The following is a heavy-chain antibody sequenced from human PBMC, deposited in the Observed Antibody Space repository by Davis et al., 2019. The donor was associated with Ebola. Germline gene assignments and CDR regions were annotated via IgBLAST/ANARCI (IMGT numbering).Heavy chain of an antibody. V-gene: IGHV3-7*03. Sequence: PGGSLRLSCAVSGFTFASYWMNWVRQAPGKGLEWVASIKQDGSVTYYVDSVKGRFTISRDDSKSTVFLQMNALRAEDTALYYCTTRLVNHFDHWGQGTLVTVSS. CDR2: IKQDGSVT. CDR1: GFTFASYW. CDR3: TTRLVNHFDH. J-gene: IGHJ4*02. D-gene: IGHD6-19*01.